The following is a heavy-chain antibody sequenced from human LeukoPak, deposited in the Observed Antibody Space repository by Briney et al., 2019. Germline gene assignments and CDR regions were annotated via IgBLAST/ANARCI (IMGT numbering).Heavy chain of an antibody. J-gene: IGHJ4*02. CDR2: IYYSGST. CDR3: ARAHYDILGFDY. CDR1: GGSISRGGYY. Sequence: SETLSLTCTVSGGSISRGGYYWSWIRQHPGKGLEWIGYIYYSGSTYYNPSLKSRVTISVDTSKNQFSLKLSSVTAADTAVYYCARAHYDILGFDYWGQGTLVTVSS. D-gene: IGHD3-9*01. V-gene: IGHV4-31*03.